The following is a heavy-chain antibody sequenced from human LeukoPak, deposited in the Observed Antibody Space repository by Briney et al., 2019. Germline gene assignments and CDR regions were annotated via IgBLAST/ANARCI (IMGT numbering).Heavy chain of an antibody. CDR3: TRDLRERWLHPYYFDY. Sequence: VASVKVSCKASGYTFIDHSMHWVRLAPGQGLEWMGWIDPTSGGTNYAQNFQGRVTMTRDTSISTVYMDLSSLRSDDTAVYYCTRDLRERWLHPYYFDYWGQGTLVTVSS. V-gene: IGHV1-2*02. J-gene: IGHJ4*02. D-gene: IGHD5-24*01. CDR2: IDPTSGGT. CDR1: GYTFIDHS.